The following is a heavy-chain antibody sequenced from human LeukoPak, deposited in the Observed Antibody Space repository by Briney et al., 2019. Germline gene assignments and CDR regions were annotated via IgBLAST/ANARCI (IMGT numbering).Heavy chain of an antibody. V-gene: IGHV3-53*01. CDR2: INSGSST. Sequence: PGGSLRLSCAASGLTSSSNYMSWVRQAPGKGLYWVSVINSGSSTYYADSVKGRFTIARDNSKNTLYLQMNSLRAEDTAVYYCARGGDSSGSVRTAFDIWGQGTMVTVSS. D-gene: IGHD3-22*01. CDR3: ARGGDSSGSVRTAFDI. J-gene: IGHJ3*02. CDR1: GLTSSSNY.